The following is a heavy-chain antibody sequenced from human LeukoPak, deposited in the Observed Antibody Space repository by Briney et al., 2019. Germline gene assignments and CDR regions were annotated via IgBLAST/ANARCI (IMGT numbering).Heavy chain of an antibody. V-gene: IGHV3-21*04. J-gene: IGHJ4*02. CDR2: ISSSSSYI. Sequence: GGSLRLSCAASGFTFSRYSMNWVRQAPGKGLEWVSSISSSSSYIHYADSVKGRFTISRDNSKNTLYLQMHSLRVEDTAVYYCAQGRLGYSYGAFDHWGQGTLVTVSS. CDR3: AQGRLGYSYGAFDH. D-gene: IGHD5-18*01. CDR1: GFTFSRYS.